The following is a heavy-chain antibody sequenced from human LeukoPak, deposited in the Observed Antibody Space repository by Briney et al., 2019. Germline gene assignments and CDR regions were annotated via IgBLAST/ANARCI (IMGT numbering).Heavy chain of an antibody. V-gene: IGHV3-23*01. D-gene: IGHD3-22*01. CDR2: ISTSGGST. J-gene: IGHJ4*02. Sequence: GGSLRLSCAASGFTFTNFALNWVRQAPGKGLEWVAAISTSGGSTYYADSVQGRFTISRDNSKNTLFLQMNRLRGEDAAVYYCANFVDSRGQDYWGQGTVVTVSS. CDR3: ANFVDSRGQDY. CDR1: GFTFTNFA.